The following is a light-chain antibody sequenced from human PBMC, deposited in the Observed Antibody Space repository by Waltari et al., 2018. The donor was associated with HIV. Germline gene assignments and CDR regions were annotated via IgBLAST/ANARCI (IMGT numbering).Light chain of an antibody. CDR3: QVWDSSALYV. CDR1: KIGSNS. V-gene: IGLV3-9*01. CDR2: KNP. J-gene: IGLJ1*01. Sequence: SYDLTQTLSVSVALGQTATITCGGTKIGSNSVHWYQQKSGQVPVLVLYKNPNRPSGIPGRFSGSNSGTTATLAITGVQAGDEADYYCQVWDSSALYVFGPGTKVTV.